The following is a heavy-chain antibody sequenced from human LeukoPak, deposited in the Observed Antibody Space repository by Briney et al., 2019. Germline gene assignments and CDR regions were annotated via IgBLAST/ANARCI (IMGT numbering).Heavy chain of an antibody. J-gene: IGHJ4*02. CDR1: GGSISSYY. Sequence: PPETLSLTCTVSGGSISSYYWSWIRQPPGKGLEWIGYIYYSGSTNYNPSLKSRVTISVDTSKNQFSLKLSSVTAADTAVYYCAGSSSIAARYFDYWGQGTLVTVSS. V-gene: IGHV4-59*01. D-gene: IGHD6-6*01. CDR3: AGSSSIAARYFDY. CDR2: IYYSGST.